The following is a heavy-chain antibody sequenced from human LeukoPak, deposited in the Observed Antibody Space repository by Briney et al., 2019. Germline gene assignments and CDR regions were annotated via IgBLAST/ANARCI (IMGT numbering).Heavy chain of an antibody. V-gene: IGHV4-4*07. Sequence: PSEALSLTCTVSGGSISSYYWSWIRQPAGKGLEWIGRIYTSGSTNYNPSLKSRVTMSVDTSKNQFSLKLSSVTAADTAVYYCARAHGDYVADNWFDPWGQGTLVTVSS. CDR2: IYTSGST. J-gene: IGHJ5*02. CDR3: ARAHGDYVADNWFDP. CDR1: GGSISSYY. D-gene: IGHD4-17*01.